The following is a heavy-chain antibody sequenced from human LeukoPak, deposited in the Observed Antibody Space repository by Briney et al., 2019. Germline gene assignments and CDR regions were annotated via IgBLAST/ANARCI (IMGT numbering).Heavy chain of an antibody. CDR1: GYTLTSYG. CDR2: ISAYNGYT. J-gene: IGHJ4*02. V-gene: IGHV1-18*01. CDR3: ARDERAAAGGNEYYFDY. D-gene: IGHD6-13*01. Sequence: GASVKVSCKASGYTLTSYGIGWVRQAPGQGLEWMGWISAYNGYTNYAQKLQVRITLGTDTSTSTAYMELRSLRSDDTAVYYCARDERAAAGGNEYYFDYWGQGTLVTVSS.